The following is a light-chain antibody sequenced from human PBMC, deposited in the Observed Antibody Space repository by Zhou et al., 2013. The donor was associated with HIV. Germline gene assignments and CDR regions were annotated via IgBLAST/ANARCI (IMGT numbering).Light chain of an antibody. CDR1: QGVGRW. J-gene: IGKJ1*01. Sequence: DVQMTQSPSSVSASIGATVTITCRASQGVGRWLAWYQQKPGQAPKLVIYATSNLQSGVPSRFSGSGSGTEFTLTIRSLQPDDFATYYCQQYNTYLTWTFGQGTKVEIK. V-gene: IGKV1D-16*01. CDR3: QQYNTYLTWT. CDR2: ATS.